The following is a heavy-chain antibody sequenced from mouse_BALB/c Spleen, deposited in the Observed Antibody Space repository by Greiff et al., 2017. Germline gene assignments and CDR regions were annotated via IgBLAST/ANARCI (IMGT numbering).Heavy chain of an antibody. CDR2: IDPENGNT. V-gene: IGHV14-1*02. D-gene: IGHD2-4*01. CDR3: SPYDYDGGHFDY. Sequence: VQLQQSGAELVRPGALVKLSCKASGFNIKDYYMHWVKQRPEQGLEWIGWIDPENGNTIYDPKFQGKASITADTSSNTAYLQLSSLTSEDTAVYYCSPYDYDGGHFDYWGQGPTLTVSS. J-gene: IGHJ2*01. CDR1: GFNIKDYY.